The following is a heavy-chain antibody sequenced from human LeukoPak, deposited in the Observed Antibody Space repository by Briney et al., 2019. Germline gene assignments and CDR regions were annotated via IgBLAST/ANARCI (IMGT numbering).Heavy chain of an antibody. Sequence: ASVKVSCKASGYTFTSYYMHWVRQAPGQGLEWMGWISAYNGNTNYAQKLQGRVTMTTDTSTSTAYMELRSLRSDDTAVYYCAKHRYFDWLFPNNWFDSWGQGTLVTVSS. D-gene: IGHD3-9*01. CDR1: GYTFTSYY. CDR3: AKHRYFDWLFPNNWFDS. V-gene: IGHV1-18*04. CDR2: ISAYNGNT. J-gene: IGHJ5*01.